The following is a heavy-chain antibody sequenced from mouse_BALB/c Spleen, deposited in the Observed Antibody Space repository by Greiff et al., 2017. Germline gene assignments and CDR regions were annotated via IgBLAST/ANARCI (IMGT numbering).Heavy chain of an antibody. CDR3: ARASYDGYLYAMDY. CDR1: GFSLTSYG. V-gene: IGHV2-9*02. J-gene: IGHJ4*01. Sequence: VQLQQSGPGLVAPSQSLSITCTVSGFSLTSYGVHWVRQPPGKGLEWLGVIWAGGSTNYNSALMSRLSISKDNSKSQVFLKMNSLQTDDTAMYYCARASYDGYLYAMDYWGQGTSVTVSS. D-gene: IGHD2-3*01. CDR2: IWAGGST.